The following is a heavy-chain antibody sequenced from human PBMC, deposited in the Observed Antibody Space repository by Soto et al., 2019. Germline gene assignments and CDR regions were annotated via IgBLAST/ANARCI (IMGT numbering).Heavy chain of an antibody. CDR3: ARSYTQGVLVSPYWFDP. CDR2: ISYDGSNK. Sequence: GGSLRLSCAASGFTFSSYAMHWVRQAPGKGLEWVAVISYDGSNKYYADSVKGRFTISRDNSKNTLYLQMNSLRAEDTAVYYCARSYTQGVLVSPYWFDPWGQGTLVTVSS. J-gene: IGHJ5*02. V-gene: IGHV3-30-3*01. D-gene: IGHD3-16*02. CDR1: GFTFSSYA.